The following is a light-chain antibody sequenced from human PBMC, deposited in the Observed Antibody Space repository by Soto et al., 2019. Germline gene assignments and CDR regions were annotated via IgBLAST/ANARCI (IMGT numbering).Light chain of an antibody. CDR1: NIGSKS. Sequence: SYELTQPPSVSVAPGKTARITCGGNNIGSKSVHWYQQKPGQAPVLVIYYDSDRPSGIPERFSGSNSGNTATLTISRVEAGDEADYYCQVWDSSSDHLVVFGGGTQLTVL. CDR3: QVWDSSSDHLVV. V-gene: IGLV3-21*04. CDR2: YDS. J-gene: IGLJ2*01.